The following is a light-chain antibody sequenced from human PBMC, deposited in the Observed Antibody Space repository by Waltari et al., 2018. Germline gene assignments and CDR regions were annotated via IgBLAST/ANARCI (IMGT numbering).Light chain of an antibody. CDR2: WAS. V-gene: IGKV4-1*01. J-gene: IGKJ1*01. CDR3: QQYYSTWT. Sequence: DIVMTQSPDSLAVSLGERATIHGKSSQSVLYSSNNRNYLAWYQQKPGQPPKLLIYWASTRESGVPDRFSGSGSGTDFTLTISSLQAEDVAVYYCQQYYSTWTFGQGTKVEIK. CDR1: QSVLYSSNNRNY.